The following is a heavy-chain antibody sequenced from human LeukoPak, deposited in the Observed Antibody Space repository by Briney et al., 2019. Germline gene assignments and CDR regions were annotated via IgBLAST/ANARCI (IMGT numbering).Heavy chain of an antibody. CDR1: GFTFSDYY. J-gene: IGHJ4*02. CDR3: ARSRGNSGSYPLDY. CDR2: ISSSGSTI. Sequence: GGSLRLSCAASGFTFSDYYMSWIRQAPGKGREWVSYISSSGSTIYYAESVKGRFTISRDNAKNSLYLQMNSLRVEDTAVYYCARSRGNSGSYPLDYWGQGTLVTVSS. V-gene: IGHV3-11*04. D-gene: IGHD1-26*01.